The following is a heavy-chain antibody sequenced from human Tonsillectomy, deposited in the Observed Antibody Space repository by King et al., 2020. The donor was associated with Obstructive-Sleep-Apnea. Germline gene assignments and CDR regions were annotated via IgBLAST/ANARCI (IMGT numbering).Heavy chain of an antibody. CDR3: AKVGGSGSYYGYYFDY. Sequence: QLVQSGGGVVQPGRSLRLSCAASGFIFSSYGMHWVRQAPGKGLEWVAVISYDGSNKYYADYVKGRFTISRDNSKNTLYLQMNRLRAEDTAVYYCAKVGGSGSYYGYYFDYWGQGTLVTVSS. CDR1: GFIFSSYG. J-gene: IGHJ4*02. D-gene: IGHD3-10*01. V-gene: IGHV3-30*18. CDR2: ISYDGSNK.